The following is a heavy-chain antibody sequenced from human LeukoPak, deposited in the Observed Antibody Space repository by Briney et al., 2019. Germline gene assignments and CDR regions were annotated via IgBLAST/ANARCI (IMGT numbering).Heavy chain of an antibody. V-gene: IGHV1-2*02. D-gene: IGHD1-7*01. CDR1: GYTFTGYY. CDR2: INPNSGGT. J-gene: IGHJ5*02. Sequence: ASVKVSCKASGYTFTGYYMHWVRQAPGQGLEWMGWINPNSGGTNYAQKFQGRVTMTRDTSISTAYMELSRLRSDDTAVYYCARGPITGTTAGWFDPWGQGTLVTVSS. CDR3: ARGPITGTTAGWFDP.